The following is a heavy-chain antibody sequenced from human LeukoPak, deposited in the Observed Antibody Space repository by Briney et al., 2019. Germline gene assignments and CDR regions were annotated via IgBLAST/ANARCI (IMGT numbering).Heavy chain of an antibody. J-gene: IGHJ4*02. Sequence: GGSLRLSCAASGFTVSSNYMSWVRQAPGKGLEWVSVIYSGGSTYYADSVKGRFTISRDNSKNTLYLQMNSLRAEDTAVYYCARGLTAAGKIRTSDYWGQGTLVTVSS. CDR3: ARGLTAAGKIRTSDY. CDR2: IYSGGST. D-gene: IGHD6-13*01. V-gene: IGHV3-66*01. CDR1: GFTVSSNY.